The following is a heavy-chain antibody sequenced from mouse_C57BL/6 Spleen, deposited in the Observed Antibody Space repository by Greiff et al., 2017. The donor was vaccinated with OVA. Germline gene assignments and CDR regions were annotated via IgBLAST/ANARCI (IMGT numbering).Heavy chain of an antibody. CDR2: ISDGGSYT. CDR1: GFTFSSYA. CDR3: ARIQGDAMDY. Sequence: EVKLIQSGGGLVKPGGSLKLSCAASGFTFSSYAMSWVRQTPEKRLEWVVTISDGGSYTYYPDNVKGRFAISRDNAKNNLYMRMCHLKSEDPAMYYCARIQGDAMDYWGKGTSVTVSS. J-gene: IGHJ4*01. V-gene: IGHV5-4*03.